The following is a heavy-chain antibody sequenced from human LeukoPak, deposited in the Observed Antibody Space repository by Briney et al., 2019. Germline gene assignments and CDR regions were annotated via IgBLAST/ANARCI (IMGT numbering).Heavy chain of an antibody. V-gene: IGHV4-39*01. Sequence: SETLSLTCTVSGGSISSSSYSWGWIRQPPGRGLERIGSIYYSASTYYNPSLKSRVTISVDTSKNLFSLNLSSVTAADTAVYYCARLEIFGVASNWFDPWGQGTLVTVSS. J-gene: IGHJ5*02. CDR3: ARLEIFGVASNWFDP. CDR2: IYYSAST. CDR1: GGSISSSSYS. D-gene: IGHD3-3*01.